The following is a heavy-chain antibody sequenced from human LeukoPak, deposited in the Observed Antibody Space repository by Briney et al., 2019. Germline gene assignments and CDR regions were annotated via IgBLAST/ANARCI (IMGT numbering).Heavy chain of an antibody. CDR3: ARDIVMVTYWFDP. CDR1: GYTFTGYY. D-gene: IGHD5-18*01. CDR2: INPNSGGT. J-gene: IGHJ5*02. V-gene: IGHV1-2*02. Sequence: ASVKVSCKASGYTFTGYYMHWVRQAPGQGLEWMGWINPNSGGTNYAQKFQGRVTMTRDTSISTAYMELSRLRSDDTAVYYCARDIVMVTYWFDPWGQGTLVTVSS.